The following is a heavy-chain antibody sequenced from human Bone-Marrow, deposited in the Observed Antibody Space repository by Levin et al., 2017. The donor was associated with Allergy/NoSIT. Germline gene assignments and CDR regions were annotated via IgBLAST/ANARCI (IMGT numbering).Heavy chain of an antibody. CDR2: ISGSGGST. CDR3: AKPFSNLRKLQLGYFQH. J-gene: IGHJ1*01. D-gene: IGHD4-23*01. CDR1: GFTFSSYA. Sequence: GESLKISCAASGFTFSSYAMSWVRQAPGKGLEWVSAISGSGGSTYYADSVKGRFTISRDNSKNTLYLQMNSLRAEDTAVYYCAKPFSNLRKLQLGYFQHWGQGTLVTVSS. V-gene: IGHV3-23*01.